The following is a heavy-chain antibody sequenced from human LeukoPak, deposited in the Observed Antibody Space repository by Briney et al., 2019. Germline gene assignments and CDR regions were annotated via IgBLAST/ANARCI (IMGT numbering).Heavy chain of an antibody. CDR3: ARTMVTTYDY. D-gene: IGHD5-18*01. CDR2: ISTTTTYI. V-gene: IGHV3-21*01. CDR1: GFTFNSYT. Sequence: GGSLRLSCAASGFTFNSYTMNWVRRAPGKGLEWVSSISTTTTYICYADSVKGRFTISRDNAKNSLYLQMNSLRAEDTAVYYCARTMVTTYDYWGQGTLVTVSS. J-gene: IGHJ4*02.